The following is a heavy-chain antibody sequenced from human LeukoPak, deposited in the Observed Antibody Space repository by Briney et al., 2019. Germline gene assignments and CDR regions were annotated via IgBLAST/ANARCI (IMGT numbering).Heavy chain of an antibody. V-gene: IGHV4-61*02. CDR2: IYTSGST. Sequence: SQTLSLTCTVSGGSISSSSYYWSWVRQPAGKGLEWIGRIYTSGSTNYNPSLKSRVTISVDTSTNQFSLKLYSVTAADTAVYYCATFVVTMIVVVPAFDYWGQGTLVTVSS. D-gene: IGHD3-22*01. CDR3: ATFVVTMIVVVPAFDY. J-gene: IGHJ4*02. CDR1: GGSISSSSYY.